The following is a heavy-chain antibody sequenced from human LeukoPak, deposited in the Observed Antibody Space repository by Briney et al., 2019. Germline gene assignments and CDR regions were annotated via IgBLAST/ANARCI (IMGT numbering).Heavy chain of an antibody. J-gene: IGHJ4*02. CDR2: TNQDGSEK. CDR1: GPTFRNYW. CDR3: ERERYGGFFDY. V-gene: IGHV3-7*01. D-gene: IGHD5-12*01. Sequence: RPLRISCAVSGPTFRNYWMCWVRPAPGKRLEWVANTNQDGSEKYFVVPVKGRFTISRDNAKNSLHVQMNTVRGEHAGVYCCERERYGGFFDYWGGGTLVTVSS.